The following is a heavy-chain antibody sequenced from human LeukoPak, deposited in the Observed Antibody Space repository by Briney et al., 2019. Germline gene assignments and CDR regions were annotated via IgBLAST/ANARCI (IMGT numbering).Heavy chain of an antibody. D-gene: IGHD2-2*01. CDR3: ARGRLGYCRSTSCSNWFDP. J-gene: IGHJ5*02. CDR2: IIPIFGTA. CDR1: GGTFSSYA. V-gene: IGHV1-69*05. Sequence: SVKVSCKASGGTFSSYAISWVRQAPGQGLEWMGGIIPIFGTANYAQKFQGRVTITTDESTSTAYMELSSLRSEDTAVYYCARGRLGYCRSTSCSNWFDPWGQGTLVTVSS.